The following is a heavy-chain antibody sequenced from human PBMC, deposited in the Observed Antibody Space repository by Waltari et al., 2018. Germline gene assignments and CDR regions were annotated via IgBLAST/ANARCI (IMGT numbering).Heavy chain of an antibody. CDR3: ARQQRVPRGYFDY. CDR2: IYYSGST. CDR1: GGSIRSSSSY. V-gene: IGHV4-39*01. J-gene: IGHJ4*02. Sequence: QLQLQESGPGLVKPSETLSLTCTVSGGSIRSSSSYWGWIRTPPGKGLGWCGSIYYSGSTYYNPSLKSRVTISVDTSKNQFSLKLSSVTAADTAVYYCARQQRVPRGYFDYWGQGTLVTVSS. D-gene: IGHD2-2*01.